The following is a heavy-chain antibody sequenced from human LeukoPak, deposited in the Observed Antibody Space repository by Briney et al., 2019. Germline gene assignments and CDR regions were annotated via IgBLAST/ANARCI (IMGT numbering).Heavy chain of an antibody. J-gene: IGHJ4*02. CDR1: GFIFSSYA. Sequence: PGGSLRLSCAAPGFIFSSYAMSWVRQAPGKGLEWVSYISSSGSTIYYADSVKGRFTVSRDNAKNSLYLQMNSLRVEDTAVYYCARDSPILRGVTGYWGQGTLVIVSS. V-gene: IGHV3-48*03. CDR2: ISSSGSTI. D-gene: IGHD3-10*01. CDR3: ARDSPILRGVTGY.